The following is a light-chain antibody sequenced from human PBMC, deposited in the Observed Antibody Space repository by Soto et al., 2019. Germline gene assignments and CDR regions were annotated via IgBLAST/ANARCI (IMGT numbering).Light chain of an antibody. CDR3: CSYAGSFYV. CDR1: SSDVGGYNY. V-gene: IGLV2-11*01. CDR2: DVS. J-gene: IGLJ1*01. Sequence: QSVLTQPRSVSGSPGQSVTISCTGTSSDVGGYNYVSWYQRHPGKAPKLMIYDVSKRPSGVPDRFSGSKSGNTASLTISGLQAEDEADYYCCSYAGSFYVFGTGTRSPS.